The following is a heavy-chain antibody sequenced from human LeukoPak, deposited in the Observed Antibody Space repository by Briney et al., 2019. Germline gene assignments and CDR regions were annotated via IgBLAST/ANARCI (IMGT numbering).Heavy chain of an antibody. J-gene: IGHJ4*02. CDR1: GYTFTSYG. Sequence: ASVKVSCKASGYTFTSYGISWVRQAPGQGLEWMGWISAYNGNTNYAQKLQGRVTMTTDTSTSTAYMELRSLRSDDTAVYYCARNAGPLGSGSLDYWGQGTLVTVPS. CDR3: ARNAGPLGSGSLDY. CDR2: ISAYNGNT. V-gene: IGHV1-18*01. D-gene: IGHD3-10*02.